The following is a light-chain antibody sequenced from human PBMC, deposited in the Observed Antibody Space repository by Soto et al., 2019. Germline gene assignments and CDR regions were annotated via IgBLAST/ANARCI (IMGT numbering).Light chain of an antibody. Sequence: ETVMTQSPATLSVSPVERATLSCRASQSVSSNLAWYQQKPGQAPRLLIYGASTRATGIPARFSGSGSGTEFTLTLSSLQSGDFAVYYCQQYNNWPPGFGQGTKVDIK. CDR3: QQYNNWPPG. V-gene: IGKV3D-15*01. CDR1: QSVSSN. CDR2: GAS. J-gene: IGKJ1*01.